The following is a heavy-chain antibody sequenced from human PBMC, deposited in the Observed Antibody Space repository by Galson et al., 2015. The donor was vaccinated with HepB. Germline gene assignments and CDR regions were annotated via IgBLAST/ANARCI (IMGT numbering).Heavy chain of an antibody. J-gene: IGHJ4*02. CDR3: ARLPFSFRSLTTVVSSDEGLDY. Sequence: QSGAEVKKPGESLRISCKGSGYSFTSYWISWVRQMPGKGLEWMGRIDPSDSYTNYSPSFQGHVTISADKSISTAYLQWSSLKASDTAMYYCARLPFSFRSLTTVVSSDEGLDYWGQGTLVTVSS. D-gene: IGHD4-23*01. V-gene: IGHV5-10-1*01. CDR2: IDPSDSYT. CDR1: GYSFTSYW.